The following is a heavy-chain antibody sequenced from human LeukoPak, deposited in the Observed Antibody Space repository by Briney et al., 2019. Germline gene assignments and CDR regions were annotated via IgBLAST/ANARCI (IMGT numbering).Heavy chain of an antibody. CDR2: IYTSGST. Sequence: SETLSLTCTVSGGSISSYYWSWIRQPAGKGLEWIGRIYTSGSTNYNPSLKSRVTMSVDTSKNQFSLKLSSVTAADTAVYYCARDRIDWLFSWTGAFDIWGQGTMVTVSS. V-gene: IGHV4-4*07. CDR1: GGSISSYY. D-gene: IGHD3-9*01. J-gene: IGHJ3*02. CDR3: ARDRIDWLFSWTGAFDI.